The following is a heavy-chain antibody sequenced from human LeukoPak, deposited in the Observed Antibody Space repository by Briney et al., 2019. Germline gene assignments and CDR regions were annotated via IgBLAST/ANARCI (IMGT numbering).Heavy chain of an antibody. CDR1: GFTFDDYG. J-gene: IGHJ6*02. V-gene: IGHV3-20*01. Sequence: GGSLRLSCAASGFTFDDYGMSWVRQAPGKGLEWVSGINWNGGSTGYADSVKGPFTISRDNAKNSLYLQMNSLRAEDTALYHCARSSGNYYYYGMDVWGQGTTVTVSS. CDR2: INWNGGST. CDR3: ARSSGNYYYYGMDV.